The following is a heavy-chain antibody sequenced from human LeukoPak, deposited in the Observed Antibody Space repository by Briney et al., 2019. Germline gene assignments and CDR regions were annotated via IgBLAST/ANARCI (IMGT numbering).Heavy chain of an antibody. Sequence: GGSLRLSCAASGFSFSGYGMHWVRQGPGKGLEWVAFIRSDGSNKYYADSVKGRFTVSRDNSKKTLYLQMNSLRGEDTAVYYCAKDHCSRCFEGDYFDYWGQGTLVTVSS. D-gene: IGHD2-15*01. CDR2: IRSDGSNK. CDR1: GFSFSGYG. V-gene: IGHV3-30*02. CDR3: AKDHCSRCFEGDYFDY. J-gene: IGHJ4*02.